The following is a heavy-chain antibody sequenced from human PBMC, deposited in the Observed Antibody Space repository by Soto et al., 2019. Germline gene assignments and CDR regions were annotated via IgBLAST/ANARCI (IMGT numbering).Heavy chain of an antibody. Sequence: SGPTLVNPTQTLTLTCTFSGFSLSTSGVGVGWIRQPPGKALEWLGIIFWDDDKRYRPSLKRRVSITKDTSKNQLVLTMTNMDPVDTATYYCAHRQRTVYFDYWGQGTLVTVSS. D-gene: IGHD4-17*01. CDR1: GFSLSTSGVG. CDR3: AHRQRTVYFDY. V-gene: IGHV2-5*02. CDR2: IFWDDDK. J-gene: IGHJ4*02.